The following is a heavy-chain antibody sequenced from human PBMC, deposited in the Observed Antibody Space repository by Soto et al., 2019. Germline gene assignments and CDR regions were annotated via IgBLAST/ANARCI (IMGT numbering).Heavy chain of an antibody. Sequence: EVQLVQSGAEVKKPGESLKISCKVVGYSFASYWVGWVRQMPGKGLEWMGIIYPIDSNTTYSPSFQGQVTISADKSINTAYLQWSSLKASDTAVYYCARHVQTSTWSNFDLWGQGTPVTVSS. J-gene: IGHJ4*02. CDR3: ARHVQTSTWSNFDL. CDR1: GYSFASYW. V-gene: IGHV5-51*01. D-gene: IGHD6-13*01. CDR2: IYPIDSNT.